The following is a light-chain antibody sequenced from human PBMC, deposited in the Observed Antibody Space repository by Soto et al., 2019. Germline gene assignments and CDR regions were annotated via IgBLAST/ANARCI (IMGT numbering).Light chain of an antibody. V-gene: IGLV1-51*01. CDR1: SSNIGNNY. CDR3: GTWDSSLSAVV. Sequence: QSVLARPPSVSAARGQKVTISCSGSSSNIGNNYVSWYQQLPGTAPKLLIYDNNKRPSGIPDRFSGSKSGTSATLGITGLQTGDEADYYCGTWDSSLSAVVFGGGTKLTVL. J-gene: IGLJ2*01. CDR2: DNN.